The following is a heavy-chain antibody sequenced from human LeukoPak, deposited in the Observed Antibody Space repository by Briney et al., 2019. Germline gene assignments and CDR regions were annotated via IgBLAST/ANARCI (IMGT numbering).Heavy chain of an antibody. CDR3: ARDYYDSSGYKFFDY. Sequence: GGSLRLSCAASGFTFSDYYMSWIRQAPGKGLEWVSYISSSGSTRYYADSVKGRFTISRDNAKNSLYLQMNSLRAEDTAVYYCARDYYDSSGYKFFDYWGQGTLVTVSS. J-gene: IGHJ4*02. CDR1: GFTFSDYY. CDR2: ISSSGSTR. V-gene: IGHV3-11*04. D-gene: IGHD3-22*01.